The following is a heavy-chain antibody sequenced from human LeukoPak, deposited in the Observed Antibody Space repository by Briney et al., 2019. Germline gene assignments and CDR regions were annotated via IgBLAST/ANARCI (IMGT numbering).Heavy chain of an antibody. J-gene: IGHJ4*02. D-gene: IGHD3-10*01. CDR2: ISYDGSNK. CDR3: AREYYGFDY. Sequence: GGSLRLSCAASGFTFSNYAMHWVRQAPGKGLEWVAVISYDGSNKYYADSVKGRFTISRDNAKNSLYLQMNSLRAEDTAVYYCAREYYGFDYWGQGTLVTVSS. V-gene: IGHV3-30*04. CDR1: GFTFSNYA.